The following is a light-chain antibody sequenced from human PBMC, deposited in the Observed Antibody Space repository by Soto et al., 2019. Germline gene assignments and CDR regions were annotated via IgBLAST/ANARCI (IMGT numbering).Light chain of an antibody. CDR1: QSIDKNY. J-gene: IGKJ1*01. V-gene: IGKV3-20*01. CDR2: DAS. CDR3: QQYGSSPRT. Sequence: EIVLTQSPGTLSLSPGQRATLSCRASQSIDKNYLTWYQQKPGQAPRVLIYDASTRATGIPDRFSGSGSETDFTLTISRMEPEDFAVYCCQQYGSSPRTFGQGTKVDIK.